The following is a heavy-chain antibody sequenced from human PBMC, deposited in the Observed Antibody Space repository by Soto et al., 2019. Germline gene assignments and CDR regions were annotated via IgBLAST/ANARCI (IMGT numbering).Heavy chain of an antibody. CDR3: ARARFLEWSPFDY. Sequence: QVQLVESGGGVVQPGRSLRLSCAASGFTFSSYGMHWVRQAPGKGLEWVAVIWYDGSNKYYADSVKGRFTIPRDNSKNTLYLQMNSLRAEDTAVYYCARARFLEWSPFDYWGQGTLVTVSS. CDR1: GFTFSSYG. J-gene: IGHJ4*02. V-gene: IGHV3-33*01. D-gene: IGHD3-3*01. CDR2: IWYDGSNK.